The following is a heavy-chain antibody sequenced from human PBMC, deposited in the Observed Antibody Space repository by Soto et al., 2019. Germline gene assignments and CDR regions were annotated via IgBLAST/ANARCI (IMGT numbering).Heavy chain of an antibody. CDR2: ISGSGGST. CDR1: GLTFSRYA. V-gene: IGHV3-23*01. Sequence: EVQLLESGGGLVQPGGSLRLSCAACGLTFSRYAMRWVRQAPGEALEWVSAISGSGGSTYYADSVKGRFTISRDNSKNTLYLQMNSLRAEDTAVYYCARRGSGSYYDYWGQGTLVTVSS. J-gene: IGHJ4*02. CDR3: ARRGSGSYYDY. D-gene: IGHD1-26*01.